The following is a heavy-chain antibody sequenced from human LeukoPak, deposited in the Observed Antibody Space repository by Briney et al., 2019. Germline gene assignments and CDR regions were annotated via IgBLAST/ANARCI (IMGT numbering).Heavy chain of an antibody. CDR1: GFTFSTYW. V-gene: IGHV3-7*01. CDR3: ARDRGVAATSWFDP. D-gene: IGHD1-26*01. Sequence: GSLRLSCSASGFTFSTYWMSWVRQAPGKGLEWVANIKQDGSEKYYVDSVKGRFTISRDNAKNSLFLEMNSLRAEDTAAYYCARDRGVAATSWFDPWGQGTLVTVSS. CDR2: IKQDGSEK. J-gene: IGHJ5*02.